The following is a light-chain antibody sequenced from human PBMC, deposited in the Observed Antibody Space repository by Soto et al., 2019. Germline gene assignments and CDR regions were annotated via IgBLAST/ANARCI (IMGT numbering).Light chain of an antibody. V-gene: IGKV1-39*01. J-gene: IGKJ1*01. CDR3: QQSYSHPRT. Sequence: DIQMTQSPSSLSTSVGDRVTITCRASQSISRYLNWYHQKPGKAPKLLVSAASILESGVPSRFSGSGSGTDFTLTISALQPEDFATYYCQQSYSHPRTFGQGTKVEIK. CDR1: QSISRY. CDR2: AAS.